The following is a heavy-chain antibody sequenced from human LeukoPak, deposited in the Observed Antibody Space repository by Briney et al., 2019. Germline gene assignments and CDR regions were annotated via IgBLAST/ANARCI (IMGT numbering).Heavy chain of an antibody. CDR3: ARTSLSADLRVDDY. V-gene: IGHV1-18*01. D-gene: IGHD3-3*01. J-gene: IGHJ4*02. Sequence: ASVKVSCKASGYTFTKYGISWVRQAPGQGLEWMGWISAYNDKTNHAQKFQDRVTMTTDTSTSTGYMELRSLRSDDTAVYYCARTSLSADLRVDDYRGQGTLVTVSS. CDR2: ISAYNDKT. CDR1: GYTFTKYG.